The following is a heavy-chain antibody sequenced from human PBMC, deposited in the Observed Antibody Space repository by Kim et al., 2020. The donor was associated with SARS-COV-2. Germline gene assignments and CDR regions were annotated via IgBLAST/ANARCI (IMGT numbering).Heavy chain of an antibody. CDR2: ITASGGST. V-gene: IGHV3-23*01. J-gene: IGHJ6*02. D-gene: IGHD5-12*01. CDR1: GFTFSSFA. CDR3: AKGWRGSGYDKGSSWFRIGYYYYYGLDV. Sequence: GGSLRLSCAASGFTFSSFAMNWVRQAPGKGLEWVSSITASGGSTFYADSVKGRFTISRDNSKNTLYLQMNSLRADDTAVYYCAKGWRGSGYDKGSSWFRIGYYYYYGLDVWGQGTTVTVSS.